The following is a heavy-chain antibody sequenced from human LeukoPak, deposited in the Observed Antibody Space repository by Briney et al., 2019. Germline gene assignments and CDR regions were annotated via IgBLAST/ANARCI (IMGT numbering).Heavy chain of an antibody. V-gene: IGHV3-23*01. CDR2: ISGSGFRT. CDR3: ANTVSHYFDY. Sequence: GGSLRLSCVASGFTFSTYAMSWVRQAPGKRLEWVSAISGSGFRTFYADSVNGRFTISRDNSRNTLFLQMNSLRGEDTAVYYCANTVSHYFDYWGQGTLVTVSS. CDR1: GFTFSTYA. J-gene: IGHJ4*02.